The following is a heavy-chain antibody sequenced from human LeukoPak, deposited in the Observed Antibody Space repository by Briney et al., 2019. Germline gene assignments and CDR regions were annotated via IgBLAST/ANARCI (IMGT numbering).Heavy chain of an antibody. CDR2: IYSGGST. Sequence: GGSLRLSCAASGFTVSSNYMSWVRQAPGKGLEWVSVIYSGGSTFYADSVKGRFSISRDNSKDTLYLEMNSPRAEDTAIYYCARDIQLSTWGLGTMVTVSS. CDR1: GFTVSSNY. J-gene: IGHJ3*01. V-gene: IGHV3-53*01. CDR3: ARDIQLST. D-gene: IGHD5-24*01.